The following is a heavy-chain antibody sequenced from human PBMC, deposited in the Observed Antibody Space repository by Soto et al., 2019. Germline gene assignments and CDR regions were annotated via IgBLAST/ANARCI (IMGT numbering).Heavy chain of an antibody. CDR3: ARARVYATGPLDF. D-gene: IGHD6-13*01. CDR1: GFTFTSYT. J-gene: IGHJ4*02. V-gene: IGHV3-21*06. CDR2: ISSSSDYI. Sequence: LRLSCAASGFTFTSYTMNWVRQAPGKGLEWVSSISSSSDYIYYADSMKGRVTISRDNAKNSLFLDMNSLTGEDTAVYYCARARVYATGPLDFWGQGTLVTVS.